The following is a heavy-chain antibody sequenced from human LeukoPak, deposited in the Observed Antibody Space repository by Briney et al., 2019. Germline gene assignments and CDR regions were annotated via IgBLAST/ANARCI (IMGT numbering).Heavy chain of an antibody. CDR1: GGSFSGYY. Sequence: SETLSLTCAVYGGSFSGYYWSWIRQPPGKGLEWIGEINHSGSTNYNPSLKSRVTISVDTSKNQFSLKLSSVTAADTAVYYCASARGNMVRGVGYFQHWGQGTLVTVSP. CDR3: ASARGNMVRGVGYFQH. CDR2: INHSGST. J-gene: IGHJ1*01. D-gene: IGHD3-10*01. V-gene: IGHV4-34*01.